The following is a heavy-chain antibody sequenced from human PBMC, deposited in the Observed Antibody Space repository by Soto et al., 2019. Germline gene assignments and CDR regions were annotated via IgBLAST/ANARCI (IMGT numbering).Heavy chain of an antibody. CDR2: MNPNSGNT. CDR1: GYTFTSYD. D-gene: IGHD1-1*01. Sequence: QVQLVQSGAEVKKPGASVKVSCKASGYTFTSYDINWVRQATGQGLEWMGWMNPNSGNTGYAQKFQGRVTMTRNTSLNTAYMELSSLRSEDTAVYYCARERTGTTSMDVWGQGTTVTVSS. J-gene: IGHJ6*02. CDR3: ARERTGTTSMDV. V-gene: IGHV1-8*01.